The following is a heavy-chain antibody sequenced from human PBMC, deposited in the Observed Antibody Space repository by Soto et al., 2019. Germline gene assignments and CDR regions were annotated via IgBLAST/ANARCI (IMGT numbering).Heavy chain of an antibody. J-gene: IGHJ6*02. CDR1: GGTFSSYA. CDR2: IIPIFGTA. Sequence: SVKVSCKASGGTFSSYAISWVRQAPGQGLEWMGGIIPIFGTANYAQKFQGRVTITADKSTSTAYMELSSLRSEDTAVYYCARDDRTMIVAYGMDVWGQGTTVTVSS. V-gene: IGHV1-69*06. D-gene: IGHD3-22*01. CDR3: ARDDRTMIVAYGMDV.